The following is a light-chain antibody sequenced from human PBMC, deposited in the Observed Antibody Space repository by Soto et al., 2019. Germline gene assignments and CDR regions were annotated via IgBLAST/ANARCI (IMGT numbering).Light chain of an antibody. J-gene: IGLJ2*01. CDR2: SNN. V-gene: IGLV1-44*01. Sequence: QSVLTQPPSASGTPGQRVTISCSGSRSNIGSNTVSWYQQLPGTAPKVLIYSNNQRPSGVPGRFSGSRSGTSASLAISGLQSEDEADYYCAAWDGSLNGVLFGGGTKVTVL. CDR1: RSNIGSNT. CDR3: AAWDGSLNGVL.